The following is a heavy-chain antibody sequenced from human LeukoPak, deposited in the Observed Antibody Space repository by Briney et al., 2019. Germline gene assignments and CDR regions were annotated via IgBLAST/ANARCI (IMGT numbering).Heavy chain of an antibody. Sequence: SVKVSCKASGGTFSSYAISWVRQAPGQGLEWMGRIIPILGIASYAQKFQGRVTITADKSTSTAYMELSSLRSEDRAVYYCASVGDSSGYSPPDYWGQGTLVTVSS. CDR2: IIPILGIA. CDR3: ASVGDSSGYSPPDY. CDR1: GGTFSSYA. D-gene: IGHD3-22*01. V-gene: IGHV1-69*04. J-gene: IGHJ4*02.